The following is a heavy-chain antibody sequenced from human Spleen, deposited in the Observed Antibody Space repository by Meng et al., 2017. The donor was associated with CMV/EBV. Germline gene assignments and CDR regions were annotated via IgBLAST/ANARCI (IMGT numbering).Heavy chain of an antibody. D-gene: IGHD3-22*01. V-gene: IGHV4-34*01. J-gene: IGHJ4*02. CDR1: FSGYS. CDR2: INHSGST. Sequence: FSGYSWSWIRQPPGKGLEWIGEINHSGSTNSNPSLKSRVTISVDTSKNQFSLKLSSVTAADTAVYYCARGRGTEGRYYYDSSGYRLDYWGQGTLVTVSS. CDR3: ARGRGTEGRYYYDSSGYRLDY.